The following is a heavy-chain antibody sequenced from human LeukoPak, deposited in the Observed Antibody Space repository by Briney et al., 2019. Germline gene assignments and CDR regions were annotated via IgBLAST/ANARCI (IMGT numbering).Heavy chain of an antibody. V-gene: IGHV4-4*07. Sequence: SETLSLTCTVSGGSISSYYWSWIRQPAGKGLEWIGRIYSTGSTKYSPSLESRLTMSLDTSKDQFSLKLTSVTAADTAVYYCASGVVVAGLRYYFDSWGQGSLVSVSS. CDR3: ASGVVVAGLRYYFDS. J-gene: IGHJ4*02. D-gene: IGHD6-19*01. CDR1: GGSISSYY. CDR2: IYSTGST.